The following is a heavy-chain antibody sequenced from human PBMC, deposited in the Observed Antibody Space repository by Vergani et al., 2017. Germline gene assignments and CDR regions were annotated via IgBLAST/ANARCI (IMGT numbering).Heavy chain of an antibody. Sequence: QVTLKESGPVLVKPTETLTLTCTVSGISLSNATMGVSWIRQPPGKALEWLAHIFSNDEKSYSTSLKSRLTISKDTSKSQVVLTMTNMDPVDTATYYCARLHGPSGYYDYDWWGQRILVTVSS. CDR3: ARLHGPSGYYDYDW. CDR2: IFSNDEK. J-gene: IGHJ4*02. V-gene: IGHV2-26*01. CDR1: GISLSNATMG. D-gene: IGHD3-22*01.